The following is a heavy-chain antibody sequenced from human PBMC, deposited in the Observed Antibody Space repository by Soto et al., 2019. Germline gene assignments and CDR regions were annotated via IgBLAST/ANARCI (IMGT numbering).Heavy chain of an antibody. Sequence: GGSLRLSCAVSGFTVSNNYMSWVRQPPGKGLEWVSIIFSGGDGCNTYYADSVKGRFTISRDNSKNTVSLQMNSLRAEDTAVYHCARGDFDSWGQGILVTVSS. CDR1: GFTVSNNY. CDR3: ARGDFDS. CDR2: IFSGGDGCNT. V-gene: IGHV3-66*01. J-gene: IGHJ4*02.